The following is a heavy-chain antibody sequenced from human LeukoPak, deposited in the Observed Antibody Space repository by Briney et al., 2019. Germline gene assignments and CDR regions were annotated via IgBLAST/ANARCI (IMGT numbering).Heavy chain of an antibody. Sequence: GSSVKVSCKASGYTFTSYDINWVRQATGQGLEWMGWMNPNSGNTGYAQKFQGRVTMTRNTSISTAYMELSSLRSEDTAVYYCAIEMAAWGSSFDYWGQGTLVTVSS. CDR1: GYTFTSYD. J-gene: IGHJ4*02. D-gene: IGHD3-16*01. CDR2: MNPNSGNT. V-gene: IGHV1-8*01. CDR3: AIEMAAWGSSFDY.